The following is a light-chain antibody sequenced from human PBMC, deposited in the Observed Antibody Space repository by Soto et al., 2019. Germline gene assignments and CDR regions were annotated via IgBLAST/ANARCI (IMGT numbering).Light chain of an antibody. CDR2: DAY. Sequence: EIVLTQSPGTLSLSPGDSATLSCRDSQSVRSSYLAWYQQKPCQAPRLVIYDAYNRDTATQPRFSGSGSGTEFTFTIRSLEPEDFAVYYCQQRSDGVTCGQGTRLEIK. CDR3: QQRSDGVT. J-gene: IGKJ5*01. CDR1: QSVRSSY. V-gene: IGKV3D-20*02.